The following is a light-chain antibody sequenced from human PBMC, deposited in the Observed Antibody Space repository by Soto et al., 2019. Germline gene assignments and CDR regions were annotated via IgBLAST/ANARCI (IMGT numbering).Light chain of an antibody. V-gene: IGKV3-15*01. CDR1: QSVSSN. J-gene: IGKJ1*01. CDR3: QKYGSSPGR. CDR2: GAS. Sequence: EMVVTQDRATLAVAPGERATLSCMASQSVSSNLAWYQQKPGQAPRLLIYGASTRATGIPARFSGSGSGTDFTLTISRLQPDDFAVYYCQKYGSSPGRFGQGTKGDIK.